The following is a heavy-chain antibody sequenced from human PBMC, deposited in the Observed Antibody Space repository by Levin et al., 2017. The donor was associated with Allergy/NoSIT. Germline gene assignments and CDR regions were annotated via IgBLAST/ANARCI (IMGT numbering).Heavy chain of an antibody. CDR1: GGSISSYY. CDR2: IYYSGST. D-gene: IGHD3-10*01. J-gene: IGHJ4*02. Sequence: SQTLSLTCTVSGGSISSYYWSWIRQPPGKGLEWIGYIYYSGSTNYNPSLKSRVTISVDTSKNQFSLKLSSVTAADTAVYYCARAGYYGSGSYIDYWGQGTLVTVSS. CDR3: ARAGYYGSGSYIDY. V-gene: IGHV4-59*01.